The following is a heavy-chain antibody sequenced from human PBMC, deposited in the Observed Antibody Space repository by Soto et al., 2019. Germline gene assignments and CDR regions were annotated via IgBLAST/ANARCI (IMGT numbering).Heavy chain of an antibody. Sequence: SETLSLTCAVYGGSFSGYYWSWIRQPPGKGLEWIGEINHSGSTNYNPSLKSRVTISVDTSKNQFSLKLSSVTAADTAVYYCARVRRFLEWLLPMRWFDPWGQGTLVTVSS. V-gene: IGHV4-34*01. J-gene: IGHJ5*02. CDR3: ARVRRFLEWLLPMRWFDP. CDR1: GGSFSGYY. CDR2: INHSGST. D-gene: IGHD3-3*01.